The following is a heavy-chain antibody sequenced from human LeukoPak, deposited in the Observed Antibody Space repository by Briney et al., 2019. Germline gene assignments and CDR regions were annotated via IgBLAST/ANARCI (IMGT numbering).Heavy chain of an antibody. CDR1: GGTFSSYA. CDR3: ASPYQVVPSVANYYGMDV. J-gene: IGHJ6*02. CDR2: IIPIFGTA. Sequence: SVKVSCKASGGTFSSYAISWVRQAPGQGLEWIGGIIPIFGTANYAQKFQGRVTITADESTSTAYMELSSLRSEDTAVYYCASPYQVVPSVANYYGMDVWGQGTTVTVSS. D-gene: IGHD2-15*01. V-gene: IGHV1-69*13.